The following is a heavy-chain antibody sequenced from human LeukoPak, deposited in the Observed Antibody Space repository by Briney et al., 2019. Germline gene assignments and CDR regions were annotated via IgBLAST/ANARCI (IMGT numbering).Heavy chain of an antibody. J-gene: IGHJ4*02. V-gene: IGHV3-53*01. D-gene: IGHD4-23*01. CDR1: GLTVNNNY. CDR3: ILTTVATSIEY. CDR2: IHNTVRI. Sequence: GGSLRLSCAVSGLTVNNNYVNWVRHAPGKGLEWVSVIHNTVRIHYADSVDGRFTISSDTSKNTVYLQMNGLRAEDTAVYYCILTTVATSIEYWGPGTLVTVSP.